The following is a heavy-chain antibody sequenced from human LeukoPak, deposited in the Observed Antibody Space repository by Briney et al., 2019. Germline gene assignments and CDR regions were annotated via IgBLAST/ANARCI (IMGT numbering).Heavy chain of an antibody. CDR2: INHSGST. D-gene: IGHD3-22*01. CDR1: GGSFSGYY. Sequence: SETLSLTCAVYGGSFSGYYWSWIRQPPGKGLEWIGEINHSGSTNHSPSLKNRVTISVDTSKNQFSLKLRSVTAADTAVYYCARGPLYYYDSSSRSYYFDYWGQGTLVTVSP. J-gene: IGHJ4*02. CDR3: ARGPLYYYDSSSRSYYFDY. V-gene: IGHV4-34*01.